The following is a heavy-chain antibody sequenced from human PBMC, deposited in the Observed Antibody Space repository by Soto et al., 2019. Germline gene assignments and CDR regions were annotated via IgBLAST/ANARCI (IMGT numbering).Heavy chain of an antibody. CDR2: INPSGGST. V-gene: IGHV1-46*01. CDR1: GYTFTSYY. Sequence: SVKVSCKASGYTFTSYYMHWVRQAPGQGLEWMGIINPSGGSTSYAQKFQGRVTMTRDTSTSTVYMELSSLRSEDTAVYYCARKRGRIAAALNWFDPWGQGTLVTVPS. CDR3: ARKRGRIAAALNWFDP. J-gene: IGHJ5*02. D-gene: IGHD6-13*01.